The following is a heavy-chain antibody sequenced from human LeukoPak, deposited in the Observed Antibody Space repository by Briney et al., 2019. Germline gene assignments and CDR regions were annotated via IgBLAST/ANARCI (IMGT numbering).Heavy chain of an antibody. CDR2: INPNSGGT. Sequence: GASVKVSCKASGYTFTSYSMNWVRQVPGQGLEWMGWINPNSGGTNYAQKFQGRVTMTRDTSISTAYMELSRLRSDDTAVYYCARVAAETVAGLHWFDPWGQGTLVTVSS. CDR1: GYTFTSYS. D-gene: IGHD6-19*01. V-gene: IGHV1-2*02. J-gene: IGHJ5*02. CDR3: ARVAAETVAGLHWFDP.